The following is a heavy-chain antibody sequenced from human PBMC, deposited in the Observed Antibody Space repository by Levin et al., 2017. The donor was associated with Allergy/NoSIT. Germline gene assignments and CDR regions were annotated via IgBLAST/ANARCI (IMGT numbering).Heavy chain of an antibody. CDR1: GFTFSNYA. D-gene: IGHD6-13*01. CDR2: ISDDGSSE. Sequence: LSLTCAASGFTFSNYAMHWVRQAPGKGLEWVGVISDDGSSEFYIDSVKGRFTISRDNSKNRLYLQMDSLRAEDTALYYCVREIAEAGTWGQGTLVIVSS. J-gene: IGHJ4*02. CDR3: VREIAEAGT. V-gene: IGHV3-30-3*01.